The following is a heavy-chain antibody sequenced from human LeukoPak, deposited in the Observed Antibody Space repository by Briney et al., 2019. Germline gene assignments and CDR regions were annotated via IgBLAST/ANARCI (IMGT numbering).Heavy chain of an antibody. CDR1: GFTFSSSA. D-gene: IGHD6-19*01. V-gene: IGHV3-23*01. CDR2: ISGSGGGT. CDR3: AKSGGSSGWLY. Sequence: GGSLRLSCAASGFTFSSSAMSWVRQAPGKGLEWLSGISGSGGGTYYADSVKGRFTISRVDSKNTLYLQMHSLRAEDTAVYYCAKSGGSSGWLYWGQGTLVTVSS. J-gene: IGHJ4*02.